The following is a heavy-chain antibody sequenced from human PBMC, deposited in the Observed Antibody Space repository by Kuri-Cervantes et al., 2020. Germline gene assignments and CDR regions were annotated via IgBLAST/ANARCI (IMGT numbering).Heavy chain of an antibody. V-gene: IGHV3-33*01. J-gene: IGHJ4*02. Sequence: GGSLRLSCAASGFTFSSYGMHWVRQAPGKGLEWVAVIWYDGSNKYHADSVKGRFTISRDNSKNTLSLQMNSLRVEDTAVYFCARESPKSGYEQDYWGQGTLVTVSS. CDR2: IWYDGSNK. CDR1: GFTFSSYG. D-gene: IGHD5-12*01. CDR3: ARESPKSGYEQDY.